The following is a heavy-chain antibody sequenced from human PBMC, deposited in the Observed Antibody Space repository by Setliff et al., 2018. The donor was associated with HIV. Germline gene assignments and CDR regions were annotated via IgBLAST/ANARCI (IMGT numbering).Heavy chain of an antibody. V-gene: IGHV4-59*01. CDR1: GGSFSGYY. D-gene: IGHD3-3*01. J-gene: IGHJ4*02. CDR2: IYIYNSGSA. CDR3: ARGVNFDY. Sequence: SETLSLTCGVSGGSFSGYYWSWIRQPPGKGLEWIGYIYIYNSGSANYNPSLTSRVTISVDTSRNQFSLKLTSATAADRAIYYCARGVNFDYWGQGTQVTVSS.